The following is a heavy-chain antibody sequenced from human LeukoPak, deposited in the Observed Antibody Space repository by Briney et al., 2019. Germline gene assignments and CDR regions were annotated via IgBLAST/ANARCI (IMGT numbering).Heavy chain of an antibody. CDR3: ARWGYSSSSGGSFDY. D-gene: IGHD6-6*01. Sequence: ASVTVSCKASGYTFTSYGISWVRQAPGQGLEWMGWINTNTGNPTYAQGFTGRFVFSLDTSVSTAYLQISSLKAEDTAVYYCARWGYSSSSGGSFDYWGQGTLVTVSS. CDR2: INTNTGNP. J-gene: IGHJ4*02. CDR1: GYTFTSYG. V-gene: IGHV7-4-1*02.